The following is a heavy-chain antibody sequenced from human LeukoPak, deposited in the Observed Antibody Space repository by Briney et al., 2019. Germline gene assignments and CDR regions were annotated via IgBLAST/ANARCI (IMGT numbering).Heavy chain of an antibody. Sequence: SETLSLTCTVSGGSISSSSYCWGWIRQPPGKGLEWIGSIYYSGSTYYNPSLKSRVTISVDTSKNQFSLKLSSVTAADTAVYYCARTHGSSSYYRYFQHWGQGTLVTVSS. V-gene: IGHV4-39*07. CDR1: GGSISSSSYC. D-gene: IGHD6-13*01. CDR3: ARTHGSSSYYRYFQH. CDR2: IYYSGST. J-gene: IGHJ1*01.